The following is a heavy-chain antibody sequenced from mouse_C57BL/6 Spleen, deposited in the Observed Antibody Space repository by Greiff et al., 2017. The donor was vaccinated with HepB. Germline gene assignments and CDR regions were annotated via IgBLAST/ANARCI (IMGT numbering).Heavy chain of an antibody. CDR2: ISSGSSTI. CDR3: AAPITTVVAPYWYFDV. D-gene: IGHD1-1*01. J-gene: IGHJ1*03. CDR1: GFTFSDYG. Sequence: EVKVVESGGGLVKPGGSLKLSCAASGFTFSDYGMHWVRQAPEKGLEWVAYISSGSSTIYYADTVKGRFTISRDNAKNTLFLQMTSLRSEDTAMYYCAAPITTVVAPYWYFDVWGTGTTVTVSS. V-gene: IGHV5-17*01.